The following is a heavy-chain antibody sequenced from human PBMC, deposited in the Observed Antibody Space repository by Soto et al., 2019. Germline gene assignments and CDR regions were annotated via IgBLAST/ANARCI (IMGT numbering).Heavy chain of an antibody. D-gene: IGHD3-3*01. CDR1: GGSFSGYY. CDR3: ARRIYDFWSGYYNWFDP. Sequence: ASETLSLTCAVYGGSFSGYYWSWIRQPPGKGLEWIGEINHSGSTNYNPSLKSRVTISVDTSKNQFSLKLSSVTAADTAVYYCARRIYDFWSGYYNWFDPWGQGTLVTSPQ. J-gene: IGHJ5*02. V-gene: IGHV4-34*01. CDR2: INHSGST.